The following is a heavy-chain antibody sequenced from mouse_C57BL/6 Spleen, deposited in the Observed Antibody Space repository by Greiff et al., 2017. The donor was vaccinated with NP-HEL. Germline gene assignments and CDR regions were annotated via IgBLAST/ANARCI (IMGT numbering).Heavy chain of an antibody. CDR1: GYAFRSSW. V-gene: IGHV1-82*01. CDR3: ARGLDSSGYDY. CDR2: IYPGDGDT. Sequence: VKVVESGPELVKPGASVQISCKASGYAFRSSWMNWVKQRPGKGLEWIGRIYPGDGDTNYNGKFKGKANLTADKSSSTAYKQISSLTSEDSAVYFGARGLDSSGYDYWGQGTTLTVSS. D-gene: IGHD3-2*02. J-gene: IGHJ2*01.